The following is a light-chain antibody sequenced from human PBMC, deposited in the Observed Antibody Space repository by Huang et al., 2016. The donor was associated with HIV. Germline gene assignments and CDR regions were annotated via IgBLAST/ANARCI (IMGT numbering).Light chain of an antibody. CDR1: QSLFYGLNNKNY. CDR2: WTS. V-gene: IGKV4-1*01. CDR3: QQYYKIPQT. Sequence: DVVMTQSPESMSVSPGERATLNCTSSQSLFYGLNNKNYLAGFQQKPGRPHKLLIYWTSMRESGGPDRFSGSGSGTDCTLTINNLQPEDVANYYCQQYYKIPQTFGQGTTVEIK. J-gene: IGKJ1*01.